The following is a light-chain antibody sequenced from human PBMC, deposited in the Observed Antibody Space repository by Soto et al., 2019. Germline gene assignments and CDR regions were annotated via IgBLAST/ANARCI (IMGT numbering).Light chain of an antibody. CDR3: SSYTSSSTWV. CDR2: DVS. CDR1: SSDVGGSNY. V-gene: IGLV2-14*01. J-gene: IGLJ3*02. Sequence: QSVLTQPASVSGSPGQSIAISCTGTSSDVGGSNYVSWYQQHPGKTPNLMIYDVSNRPSGVSNRFSGSKSGNTASLTISGLQAEDEADYYCSSYTSSSTWVFGGGTTLTV.